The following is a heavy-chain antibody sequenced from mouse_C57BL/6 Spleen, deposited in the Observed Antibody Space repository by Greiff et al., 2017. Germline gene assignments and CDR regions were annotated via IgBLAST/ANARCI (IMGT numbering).Heavy chain of an antibody. V-gene: IGHV1-55*01. D-gene: IGHD2-5*01. CDR3: ARPYLYSNYSWYFDV. CDR2: IYPGSGST. CDR1: GYTFTSYW. Sequence: QVQLQQPGAELVKPGASVKMSCKASGYTFTSYWITWVKQRPGQGLEWIGDIYPGSGSTNYNEKFKSKATLTVDTSSSTAYMQLSSLTSEDSAVYYCARPYLYSNYSWYFDVWGTGTTVTVSS. J-gene: IGHJ1*03.